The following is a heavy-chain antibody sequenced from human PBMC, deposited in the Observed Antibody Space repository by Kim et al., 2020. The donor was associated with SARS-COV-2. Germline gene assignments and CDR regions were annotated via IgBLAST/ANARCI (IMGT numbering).Heavy chain of an antibody. CDR3: AGCATYSISDYYYYGLDV. J-gene: IGHJ6*02. CDR1: SDSAITYF. V-gene: IGHV4-59*02. CDR2: VHHSGST. Sequence: SETLSLTCTVSSDSAITYFWNWIRQPPGKGLEWIWYVHHSGSTNYNPSLKSRVTISIDTSKHQFSLHLSSVTAADTAVYYCAGCATYSISDYYYYGLDVWRQEPTVTLSS. D-gene: IGHD6-6*01.